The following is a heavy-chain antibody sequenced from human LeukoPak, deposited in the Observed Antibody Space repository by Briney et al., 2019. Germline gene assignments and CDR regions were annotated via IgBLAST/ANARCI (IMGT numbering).Heavy chain of an antibody. Sequence: PSETLSLTCSVSGASLSSRTSYWGWIRQPPGKGLGWIGTIYSSGNTYYNPSLKSRVTISGDTSKNQLSLRVNSVTAADTAVYYCARHVSSVGVAVVITMIDSWGQGILVTVSS. CDR3: ARHVSSVGVAVVITMIDS. CDR1: GASLSSRTSY. J-gene: IGHJ4*02. V-gene: IGHV4-39*01. CDR2: IYSSGNT. D-gene: IGHD2-21*01.